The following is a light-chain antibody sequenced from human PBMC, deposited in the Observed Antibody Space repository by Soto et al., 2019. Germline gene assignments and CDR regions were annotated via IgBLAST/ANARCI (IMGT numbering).Light chain of an antibody. CDR1: SSKIGKNY. V-gene: IGLV1-51*01. CDR3: GTWDSSLSAHV. Sequence: QSALTQPPSVSAAPGQKVTISCSASSSKIGKNYVSWYQHLPGTAPKLLIYDNNKRPSGIPDRFSGSKSGTSATLGITGLQTGDEADYYCGTWDSSLSAHVFGTGTKLTVL. CDR2: DNN. J-gene: IGLJ1*01.